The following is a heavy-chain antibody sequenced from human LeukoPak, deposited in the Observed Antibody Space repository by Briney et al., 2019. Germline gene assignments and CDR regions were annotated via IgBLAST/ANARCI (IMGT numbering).Heavy chain of an antibody. Sequence: PGGSLRLSCAASGFTFSSYGMHWVRQAPGKGLEWVAVIWYDGSNKYYADSVKGRFTISRDNSKNTLYLQMNSLRAEDTAVYYCARDRYGGNSVEDYWGQGTLVTVSS. D-gene: IGHD4-23*01. CDR2: IWYDGSNK. CDR1: GFTFSSYG. CDR3: ARDRYGGNSVEDY. J-gene: IGHJ4*02. V-gene: IGHV3-33*08.